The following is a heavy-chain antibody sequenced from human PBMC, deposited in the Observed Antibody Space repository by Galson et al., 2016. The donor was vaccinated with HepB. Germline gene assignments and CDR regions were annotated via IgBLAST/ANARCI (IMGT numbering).Heavy chain of an antibody. J-gene: IGHJ4*02. Sequence: SETLSPTCTVYGGSIRGTGWWCWVRQPPGKGLQWIGEMFKSGVSTYSPSLKSRLTIAIDTSKNQFSLKLSSVTAADPSVYYCARDGRWLHPFDTWGQGTLVTVSS. CDR1: GGSIRGTGW. CDR2: MFKSGVS. V-gene: IGHV4-4*02. CDR3: ARDGRWLHPFDT. D-gene: IGHD5-24*01.